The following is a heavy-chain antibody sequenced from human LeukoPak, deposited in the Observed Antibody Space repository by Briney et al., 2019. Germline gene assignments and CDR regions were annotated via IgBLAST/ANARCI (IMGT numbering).Heavy chain of an antibody. Sequence: SVKVSCKASGGTFSSYAISWVRQAPGQGLEWMGGIISIFGTANYAQKFQGRVTITADESTSTAYMELSSLRSEDTAVYYCARVEYSSSFALVGVWNAFDIWGQGTMVTVSS. J-gene: IGHJ3*02. CDR3: ARVEYSSSFALVGVWNAFDI. CDR1: GGTFSSYA. CDR2: IISIFGTA. V-gene: IGHV1-69*01. D-gene: IGHD6-6*01.